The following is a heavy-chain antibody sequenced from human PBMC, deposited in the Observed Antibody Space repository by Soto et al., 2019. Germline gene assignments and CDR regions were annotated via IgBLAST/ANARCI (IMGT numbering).Heavy chain of an antibody. Sequence: GGSLRLSCAASGFICSSDDMSWVRQAPGKGLEWVSTILVDGRTFYVDSVKGRFTISRDTSQNTVYLQMNSLTAGDTALYYCAKATATGGGAFDICGQGTMVTVSS. CDR3: AKATATGGGAFDI. CDR2: ILVDGRT. J-gene: IGHJ3*02. CDR1: GFICSSDD. D-gene: IGHD2-8*02. V-gene: IGHV3-23*01.